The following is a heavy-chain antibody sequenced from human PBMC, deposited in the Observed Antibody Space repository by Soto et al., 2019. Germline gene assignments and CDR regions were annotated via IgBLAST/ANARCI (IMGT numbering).Heavy chain of an antibody. CDR1: GFSLSTGGVG. V-gene: IGHV2-5*02. J-gene: IGHJ6*02. CDR3: AHSRCGGDCLQSYSSHYYYGMDV. Sequence: QITLKESGPSLVKPTQTLTLTCTFSGFSLSTGGVGVGWIRQPPGKALEWLALIYWDDDKRYSPSLRSRLTVTKDTYKYQVVLTMPNMDPVDTATYYCAHSRCGGDCLQSYSSHYYYGMDVWGQGTTVTVSS. CDR2: IYWDDDK. D-gene: IGHD2-21*02.